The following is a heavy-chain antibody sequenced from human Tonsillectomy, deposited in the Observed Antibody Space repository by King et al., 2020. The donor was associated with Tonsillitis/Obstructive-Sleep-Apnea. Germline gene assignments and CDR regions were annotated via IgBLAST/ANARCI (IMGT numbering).Heavy chain of an antibody. CDR3: ARVESSYCRGRGCYGYFFDY. V-gene: IGHV3-30*01. CDR1: GFSFDHYV. D-gene: IGHD2-15*01. CDR2: ISSDGNKT. Sequence: VQLVESGGGVVQPGRSLRLSCVASGFSFDHYVMHWVRQAPGKGLEWVALISSDGNKTFYADSVKGRFTISRDNSDNTLYLQMNSLRVDDLAVYYCARVESSYCRGRGCYGYFFDYWGQGALVTVSS. J-gene: IGHJ4*02.